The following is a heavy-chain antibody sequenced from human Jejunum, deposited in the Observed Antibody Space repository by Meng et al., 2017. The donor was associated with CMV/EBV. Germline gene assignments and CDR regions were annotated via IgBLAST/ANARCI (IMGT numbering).Heavy chain of an antibody. CDR3: ARDWGDVRGGFDF. CDR2: TYYRSKYYN. D-gene: IGHD3-10*02. CDR1: GDSVSSNSSA. V-gene: IGHV6-1*01. Sequence: EQVQQPGPGLGKPSQNPALPGASTGDSVSSNSSAWNWIRQSPSRGLEWLGRTYYRSKYYNDYALSVKSRITINPDTSKNQFSLQLNSVTPEDTAIYYCARDWGDVRGGFDFWGQGTLVTVSS. J-gene: IGHJ4*02.